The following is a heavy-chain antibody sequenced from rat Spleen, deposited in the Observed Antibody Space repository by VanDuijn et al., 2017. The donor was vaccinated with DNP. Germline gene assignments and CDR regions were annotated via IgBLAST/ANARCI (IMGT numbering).Heavy chain of an antibody. CDR2: IWAGGST. CDR1: GFSLTSNG. CDR3: ARGGYDGSYYYAMDA. Sequence: QVQLEESGPGLMQPSETLSLTCTVSGFSLTSNGVGWVRQPLGKGLVWMGTIWAGGSTNYNSAVQSRLSISRDTSKSQVFLKMNRVQTEDTAMYFCARGGYDGSYYYAMDAWGQGTSVTVSS. J-gene: IGHJ4*01. V-gene: IGHV2-72*01. D-gene: IGHD1-12*02.